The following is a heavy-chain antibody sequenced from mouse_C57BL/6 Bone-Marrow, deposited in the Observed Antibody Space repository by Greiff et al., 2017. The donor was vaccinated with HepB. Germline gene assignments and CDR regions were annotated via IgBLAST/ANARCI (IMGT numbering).Heavy chain of an antibody. CDR3: TTGTVPFGY. J-gene: IGHJ2*01. Sequence: VQLKESGAELVRPGASVKLSCTASGFNIKDDYMHWVKQRPEQGLEWIGWIDPENGDTEYASKFQGKATITADTSSNTAYLQLSSLTSEDTAVYYCTTGTVPFGYWGQGNTLTVSA. CDR1: GFNIKDDY. CDR2: IDPENGDT. V-gene: IGHV14-4*01. D-gene: IGHD1-1*01.